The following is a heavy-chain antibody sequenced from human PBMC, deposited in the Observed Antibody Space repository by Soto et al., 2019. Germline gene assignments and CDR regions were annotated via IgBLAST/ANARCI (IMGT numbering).Heavy chain of an antibody. D-gene: IGHD6-19*01. V-gene: IGHV1-2*04. J-gene: IGHJ6*01. CDR1: GYTFTGYD. CDR2: INPNSGGT. Sequence: ASVKVSCEASGYTFTGYDMHWVRQAPGQGLECMGWINPNSGGTSYAQEFQGWVTMTRDTSISTAYMELSRLRSDDTAVYYCARDGGQSKGMDVWGQGTTVTVSS. CDR3: ARDGGQSKGMDV.